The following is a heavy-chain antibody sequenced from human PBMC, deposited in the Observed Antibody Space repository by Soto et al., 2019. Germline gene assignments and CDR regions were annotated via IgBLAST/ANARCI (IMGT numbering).Heavy chain of an antibody. CDR2: IYPGDSDT. J-gene: IGHJ6*02. Sequence: GESLKSSGKGSGYSFTSYCIGWVLQMPWKGLEWMGIIYPGDSDTRYSPSFQGQVTISADKSISTAYLQWSSLKASDTAMYYCARLPYCSSTSCYWYGMDVWGQGTTVTVSS. CDR3: ARLPYCSSTSCYWYGMDV. V-gene: IGHV5-51*01. D-gene: IGHD2-2*01. CDR1: GYSFTSYC.